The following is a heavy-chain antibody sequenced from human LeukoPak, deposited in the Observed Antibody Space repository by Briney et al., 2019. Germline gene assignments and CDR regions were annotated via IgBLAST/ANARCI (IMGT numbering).Heavy chain of an antibody. CDR2: ISAYNGNT. D-gene: IGHD3-3*01. CDR1: GYTFTSYG. Sequence: WASVKVSCKASGYTFTSYGISWVRQAPGQGLEWMGWISAYNGNTNYAQKLQGRVTMTTDTSTSTAYMELRSLRSDGTAVYYCARDRDFWSGWVSAQPLTFDYWGQGTLVTVSS. CDR3: ARDRDFWSGWVSAQPLTFDY. V-gene: IGHV1-18*01. J-gene: IGHJ4*02.